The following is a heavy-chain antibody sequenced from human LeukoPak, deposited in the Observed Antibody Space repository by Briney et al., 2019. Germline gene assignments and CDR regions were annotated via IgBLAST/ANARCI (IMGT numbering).Heavy chain of an antibody. D-gene: IGHD3-10*02. CDR2: ISSSGSTI. Sequence: GGSLTLSCAASGFTFSSYEMNWVRQAPGQGLEWVSYISSSGSTIYYADSVQGRFTISRDNAKNSLYLQMNSLRAEHTAVYYCAELGITMIGGVWGKGTTVTISS. V-gene: IGHV3-48*03. J-gene: IGHJ6*04. CDR3: AELGITMIGGV. CDR1: GFTFSSYE.